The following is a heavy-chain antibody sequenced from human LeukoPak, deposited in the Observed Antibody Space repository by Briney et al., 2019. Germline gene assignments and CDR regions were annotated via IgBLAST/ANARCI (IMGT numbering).Heavy chain of an antibody. V-gene: IGHV4-39*01. J-gene: IGHJ5*01. CDR3: ASGIAAAGRGVWFDS. CDR2: IYYSGST. Sequence: PSETLSLTCTVSGGSISSSSYYWGWIRQPPGKGLEWIGSIYYSGSTYYNPALKSRVTISVDTSKNQFSLKLSSVAAAGTGVYYCASGIAAAGRGVWFDSRRQGGLVSVCS. CDR1: GGSISSSSYY. D-gene: IGHD6-13*01.